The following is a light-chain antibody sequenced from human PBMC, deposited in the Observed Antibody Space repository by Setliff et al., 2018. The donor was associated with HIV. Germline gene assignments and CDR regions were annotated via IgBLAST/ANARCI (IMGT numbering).Light chain of an antibody. CDR1: SSDVGGYNY. Sequence: LTQPASVSGSPGQSITISCTGTSSDVGGYNYVSWYQQHPGKAPKLMIYDVNKRPSGVSNRFSGSKSGNTASLTISGLQAEDEADYYCSSYTSSSTYVFGSGTKVTVL. CDR2: DVN. J-gene: IGLJ1*01. V-gene: IGLV2-14*01. CDR3: SSYTSSSTYV.